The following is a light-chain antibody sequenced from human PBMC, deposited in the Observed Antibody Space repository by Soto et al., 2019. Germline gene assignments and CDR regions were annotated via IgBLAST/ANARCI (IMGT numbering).Light chain of an antibody. CDR1: SSDVGGYNY. J-gene: IGLJ3*02. V-gene: IGLV2-14*01. CDR2: EVS. Sequence: VLTQPASVSGSPGQSITISCTGTSSDVGGYNYVSWYQQHPGKAPKLMIYEVSNRPSGVSNRFSGSKSGNTASLTISGLQAEDEADYYCSSFTSINTWVFGGGTKLTIL. CDR3: SSFTSINTWV.